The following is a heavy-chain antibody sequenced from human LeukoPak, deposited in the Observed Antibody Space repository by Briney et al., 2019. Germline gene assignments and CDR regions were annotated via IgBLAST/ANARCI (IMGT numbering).Heavy chain of an antibody. V-gene: IGHV3-7*01. CDR1: GFTFSSYW. CDR3: ARDPWFGGYYFDY. J-gene: IGHJ4*02. D-gene: IGHD3-10*01. Sequence: GGSLRLSCAASGFTFSSYWMSWVRQAPGKGLEGVAHINQDGSEKYFVDSVKGRFTISRDNPKNSLYLQMNSLRDEDTAVYYCARDPWFGGYYFDYWGQGTLVTVYS. CDR2: INQDGSEK.